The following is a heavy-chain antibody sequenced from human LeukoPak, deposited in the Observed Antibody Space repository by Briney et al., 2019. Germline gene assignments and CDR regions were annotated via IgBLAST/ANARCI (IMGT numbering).Heavy chain of an antibody. V-gene: IGHV4-59*01. Sequence: SETLSLTCTVSGGSISSYYWSWIRQPPGKGLEWIGYIYYNGDTHYNPSLNSRLSISVDTPNNRFSLNLRSVTAADTAVYYCVRGPYGASISNWFDPWGQGLLVTVSS. D-gene: IGHD4/OR15-4a*01. J-gene: IGHJ5*02. CDR2: IYYNGDT. CDR3: VRGPYGASISNWFDP. CDR1: GGSISSYY.